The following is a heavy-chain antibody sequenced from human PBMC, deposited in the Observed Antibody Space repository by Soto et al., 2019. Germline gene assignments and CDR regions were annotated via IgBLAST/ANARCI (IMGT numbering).Heavy chain of an antibody. Sequence: SETLSLTCAVYGGSFSGYYWSWIRQPPGKGLEWIGEINHSGSTNYNPSLKSRVTISVDTSKNQFSLKLSSVTAADTAVYYCARGWFTYGWFDPWGQGTLVTVSS. D-gene: IGHD3-9*01. CDR2: INHSGST. J-gene: IGHJ5*02. CDR1: GGSFSGYY. V-gene: IGHV4-34*01. CDR3: ARGWFTYGWFDP.